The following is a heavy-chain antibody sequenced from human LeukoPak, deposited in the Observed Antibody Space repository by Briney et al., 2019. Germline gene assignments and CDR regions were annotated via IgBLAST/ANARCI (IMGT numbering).Heavy chain of an antibody. D-gene: IGHD2-15*01. CDR2: ISGSGGST. V-gene: IGHV3-23*01. J-gene: IGHJ4*02. Sequence: GRSLRLSCAASGFTFSSYAMSWVRQAPGKGLEWVSAISGSGGSTYYADSVKGRFTISRDNSKNTLYLQMNSLRAEDTAVYYCAKGSRGSSYYFDYWGQGTLVTVSS. CDR1: GFTFSSYA. CDR3: AKGSRGSSYYFDY.